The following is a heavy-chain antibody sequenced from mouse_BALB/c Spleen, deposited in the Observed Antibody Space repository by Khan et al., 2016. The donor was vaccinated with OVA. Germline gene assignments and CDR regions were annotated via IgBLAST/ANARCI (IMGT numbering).Heavy chain of an antibody. CDR3: ARIYGGDFDY. D-gene: IGHD1-1*01. V-gene: IGHV3-2*02. CDR2: ISYSGNT. Sequence: EVQLQESGPGLVKPSQSLSLTCTVTGYSITSDYAWNWIRQFPGNKLEWMGYISYSGNTKYNPSLKSRISITRDTSKNQFFLQLNSVTIEDTATYYCARIYGGDFDYWGQGTTLMVSS. CDR1: GYSITSDYA. J-gene: IGHJ2*01.